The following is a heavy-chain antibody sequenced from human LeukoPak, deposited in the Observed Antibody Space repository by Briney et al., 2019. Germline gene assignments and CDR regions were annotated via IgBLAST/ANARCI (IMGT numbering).Heavy chain of an antibody. CDR3: ARDTPYAYCSSTSCYSYYYYYMDV. D-gene: IGHD2-2*01. CDR2: IIPIFGTA. V-gene: IGHV1-69*06. CDR1: GGTFSSYA. J-gene: IGHJ6*03. Sequence: GASVKVSCKASGGTFSSYAISWVRQAPGQGLEWMGRIIPIFGTATYAQKFQGRVTITADKSTSTAYMELSSLRSEDTAVYYCARDTPYAYCSSTSCYSYYYYYMDVWGKGTTVTVSS.